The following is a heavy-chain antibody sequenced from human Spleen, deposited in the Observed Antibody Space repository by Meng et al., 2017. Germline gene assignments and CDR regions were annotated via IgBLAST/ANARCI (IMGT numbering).Heavy chain of an antibody. CDR1: GDSIRSTTSYY. D-gene: IGHD3-22*01. Sequence: SCTVSGDSIRSTTSYYWGWIRQPPGKGLEWIASIYYSGGTYYNPSLKSRVTISVDTSTNKFSLRLNSVTAADTALYYCARGPYIGYSDSSGYYLNWFDPWGQGTLVTVSS. V-gene: IGHV4-39*07. CDR2: IYYSGGT. J-gene: IGHJ5*02. CDR3: ARGPYIGYSDSSGYYLNWFDP.